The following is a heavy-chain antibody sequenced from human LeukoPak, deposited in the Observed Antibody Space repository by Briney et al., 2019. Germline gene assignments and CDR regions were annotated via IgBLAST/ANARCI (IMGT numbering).Heavy chain of an antibody. CDR2: VKEDGSEK. J-gene: IGHJ6*03. CDR3: ARQKAVVVVAATPDEDYGDYVDYYYYMDV. Sequence: GGSLRLSCAASGFTFSSYAMSWVRQAPGKGLEWVANVKEDGSEKYYVDSVKGRLTISRDNAKNSLSLQIKSLRAEDTAVYYCARQKAVVVVAATPDEDYGDYVDYYYYMDVWGKGTTVTVSS. D-gene: IGHD2-15*01. V-gene: IGHV3-7*01. CDR1: GFTFSSYA.